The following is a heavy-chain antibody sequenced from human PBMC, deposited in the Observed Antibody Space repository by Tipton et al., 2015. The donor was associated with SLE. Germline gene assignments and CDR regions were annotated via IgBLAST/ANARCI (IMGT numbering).Heavy chain of an antibody. J-gene: IGHJ4*02. V-gene: IGHV4-59*08. CDR3: ARQGAVAGFDC. D-gene: IGHD6-19*01. Sequence: TLSLTCTVSGGSISSYYWSWIRQPPGKGLEWIGNIYYSGSTKYNPSLKSRVTIKVDTSKNQFSLKLSSVTAADRAVYYCARQGAVAGFDCWGQGTLVTVSS. CDR1: GGSISSYY. CDR2: IYYSGST.